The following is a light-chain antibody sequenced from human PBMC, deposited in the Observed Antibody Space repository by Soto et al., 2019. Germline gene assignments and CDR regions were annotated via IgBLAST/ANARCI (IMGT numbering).Light chain of an antibody. V-gene: IGKV3-20*01. J-gene: IGKJ1*01. Sequence: EIVLTQSPGPLSLSPGERATLSCRASQSVSSTYLAWYQQKPGQAPRLLIYGASNRATGIPDRFSGSGSGTDFTLTISRLEPEDFAVYYCQQYGGSRWTFGQGTKVDIK. CDR1: QSVSSTY. CDR3: QQYGGSRWT. CDR2: GAS.